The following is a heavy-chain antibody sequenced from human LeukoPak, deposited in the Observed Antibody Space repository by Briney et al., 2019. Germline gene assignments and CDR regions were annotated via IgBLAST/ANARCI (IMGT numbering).Heavy chain of an antibody. J-gene: IGHJ4*02. V-gene: IGHV4-59*01. D-gene: IGHD3-16*01. CDR2: IYYSGST. Sequence: SETLSLTWTLSGGSISSYYWSWIRQPPGKGLEWIGYIYYSGSTNYNPSLKSRVTISVDTSKNQFSLKLSSVTAADTAVYYCARETVGGSGYWGQGTLVTVSS. CDR1: GGSISSYY. CDR3: ARETVGGSGY.